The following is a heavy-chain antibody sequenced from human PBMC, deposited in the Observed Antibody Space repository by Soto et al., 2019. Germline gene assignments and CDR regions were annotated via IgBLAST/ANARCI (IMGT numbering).Heavy chain of an antibody. Sequence: SETLSLTCAVSGGSISSSNWWTWVRQPPGMGLEWIGEIYHTGSTNYNPSLKSRVTISLDKSKNQFSLKLSSVTAADTAVYYCARYIQWLDPWGQGTLVTVSS. J-gene: IGHJ5*01. V-gene: IGHV4-4*02. CDR1: GGSISSSNW. CDR3: ARYIQWLDP. CDR2: IYHTGST. D-gene: IGHD5-18*01.